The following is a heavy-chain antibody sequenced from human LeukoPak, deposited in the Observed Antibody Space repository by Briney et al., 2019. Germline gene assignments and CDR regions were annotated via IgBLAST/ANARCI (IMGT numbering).Heavy chain of an antibody. J-gene: IGHJ6*02. CDR2: ISWNSGSI. Sequence: GRSLRLSCAASGFTFDDYALHWVRQAPGKGLEWVSGISWNSGSIGYADSVKGRFTISRDNAKNSLYLQMNSLRAEDTALYYCAKDGDSKLGEFHSGMDVWGQGTTVTVSS. D-gene: IGHD3-10*01. V-gene: IGHV3-9*01. CDR1: GFTFDDYA. CDR3: AKDGDSKLGEFHSGMDV.